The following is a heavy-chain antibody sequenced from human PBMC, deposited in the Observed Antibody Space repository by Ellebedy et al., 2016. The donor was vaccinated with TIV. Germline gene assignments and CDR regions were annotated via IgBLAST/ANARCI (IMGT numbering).Heavy chain of an antibody. Sequence: GGSLRLXXAASGFTFSSSGMHWVRQAPGKGLEWVAVISYDGSDQYYADSVKGRFTLTRDNSKNTLFLQMNSLRVEDTAVYYCAKEGELVAGTDGYFESWGQGTLVTVSS. CDR2: ISYDGSDQ. D-gene: IGHD6-19*01. V-gene: IGHV3-30*18. CDR3: AKEGELVAGTDGYFES. CDR1: GFTFSSSG. J-gene: IGHJ4*02.